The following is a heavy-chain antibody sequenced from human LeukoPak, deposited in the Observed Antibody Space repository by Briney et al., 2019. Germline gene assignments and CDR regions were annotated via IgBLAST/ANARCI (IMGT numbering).Heavy chain of an antibody. V-gene: IGHV3-11*03. D-gene: IGHD3-10*01. CDR2: ISSSSSLT. CDR1: KFTFSDYY. CDR3: ATSRGGGY. Sequence: PGGSLRLSCAASKFTFSDYYMSWIRQPPGKGLEWISYISSSSSLTNFAASVKGRFTISRDNFKNTLYLQMNSLRAEDTAVYYCATSRGGGYWGQGTLVTVSS. J-gene: IGHJ4*02.